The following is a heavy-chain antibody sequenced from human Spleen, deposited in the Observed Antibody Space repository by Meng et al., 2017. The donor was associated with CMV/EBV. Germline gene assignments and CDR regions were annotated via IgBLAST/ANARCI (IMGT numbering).Heavy chain of an antibody. J-gene: IGHJ5*02. Sequence: ASVKVSCKASGYTFTDYYIHWVRQAPGQGLEWMGWINPNSGGTNYAQKFQGRVTMTRDTSISTAYMELSRLRSDDTAVYYCARAGYSSSAPKPFDPWGQGTLVTVSS. CDR1: GYTFTDYY. CDR3: ARAGYSSSAPKPFDP. CDR2: INPNSGGT. D-gene: IGHD6-6*01. V-gene: IGHV1-2*02.